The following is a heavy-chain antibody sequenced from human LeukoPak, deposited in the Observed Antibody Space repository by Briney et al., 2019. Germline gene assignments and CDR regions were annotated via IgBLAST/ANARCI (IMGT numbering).Heavy chain of an antibody. CDR2: IKQDGSEK. D-gene: IGHD7-27*01. Sequence: GGSLRLSCAASGFTFSSYWMSWVRQAPGKGLEWVANIKQDGSEKYYVDSVKGRFTISRDNAKNSLYLQMNSLRAEDTAVYYCARPSNWGSWWFDPWGQGTLVTVSS. J-gene: IGHJ5*02. CDR1: GFTFSSYW. CDR3: ARPSNWGSWWFDP. V-gene: IGHV3-7*01.